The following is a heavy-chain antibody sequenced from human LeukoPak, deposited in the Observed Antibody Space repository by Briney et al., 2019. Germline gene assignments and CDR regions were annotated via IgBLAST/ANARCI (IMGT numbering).Heavy chain of an antibody. V-gene: IGHV4-34*01. D-gene: IGHD3-3*01. CDR3: ARAGRSLGAY. Sequence: PSETLALTCAVYGGSFSGYYWSWIRQPPGKGLEWIGGINQSGSTNYNPSLKSRVTISGDTSKNQFSLKLSSVTAADTAVYYCARAGRSLGAYWGQGTLVTVSS. J-gene: IGHJ4*02. CDR2: INQSGST. CDR1: GGSFSGYY.